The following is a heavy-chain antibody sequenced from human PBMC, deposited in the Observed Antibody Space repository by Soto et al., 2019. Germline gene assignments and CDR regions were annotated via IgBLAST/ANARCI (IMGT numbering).Heavy chain of an antibody. D-gene: IGHD4-17*01. CDR1: GFSLSNARMG. Sequence: QVTLKESGPVLVKPTETLTLTCSVSGFSLSNARMGVSWIRQPPGKALEWLAHIFSTDEKSYSTSLKSRLTISKDTSRSQVVLTMTNIDPVDTATYYCARIQPAVTTRPWYFDLWGRGTLVTVSS. CDR2: IFSTDEK. V-gene: IGHV2-26*01. CDR3: ARIQPAVTTRPWYFDL. J-gene: IGHJ2*01.